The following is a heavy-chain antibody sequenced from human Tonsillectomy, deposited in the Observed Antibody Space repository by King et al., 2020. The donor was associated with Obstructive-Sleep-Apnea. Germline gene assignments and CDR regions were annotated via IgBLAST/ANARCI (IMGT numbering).Heavy chain of an antibody. Sequence: VQLVESGGGLVKPGGSLRLSCAASGFTFSDYYMSWIRQAPGKGLEWVSYISSSSSYTNYADSVKGRFTISRDNAKNSLYLQMNSLRAEDTAVYYCARDNAAAADAEGGDWFDPWGQGTLVTVSS. V-gene: IGHV3-11*06. CDR2: ISSSSSYT. CDR1: GFTFSDYY. J-gene: IGHJ5*02. CDR3: ARDNAAAADAEGGDWFDP. D-gene: IGHD2-2*01.